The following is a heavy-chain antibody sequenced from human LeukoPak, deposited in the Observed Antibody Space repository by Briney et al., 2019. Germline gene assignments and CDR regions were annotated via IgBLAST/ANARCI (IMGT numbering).Heavy chain of an antibody. J-gene: IGHJ5*02. V-gene: IGHV3-23*01. CDR1: GFTFNIYA. CDR3: ARDRPNYHEDNGHYYQRDGDH. Sequence: VGSLRLSCAASGFTFNIYAMSWVRLAPGKGLQWVASMCGSAGCTFYADSVKGRFTISRDNSKNTLFLQMDSLRAEDTAIYYCARDRPNYHEDNGHYYQRDGDHWGQGTLVTVSS. D-gene: IGHD3-10*01. CDR2: MCGSAGCT.